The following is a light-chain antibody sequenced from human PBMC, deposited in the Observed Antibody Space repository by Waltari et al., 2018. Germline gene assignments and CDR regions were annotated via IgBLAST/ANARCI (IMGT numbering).Light chain of an antibody. J-gene: IGLJ1*01. Sequence: QSVLTQPPSVSGAPGQRVTISCTGGSSNIGADYDVHWYQQLPGTAPKLLIFDTPNRPSGFPNRFSGSKLGTSAFLAITGLQPEDEADYYCQSYDSSLSGWRVFGTGTKVTVL. CDR2: DTP. CDR1: SSNIGADYD. V-gene: IGLV1-40*01. CDR3: QSYDSSLSGWRV.